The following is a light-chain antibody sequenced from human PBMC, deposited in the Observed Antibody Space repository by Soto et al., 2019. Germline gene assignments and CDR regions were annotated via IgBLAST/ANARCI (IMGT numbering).Light chain of an antibody. CDR1: ISNIGSNH. Sequence: QSVLTQPPSASGTPGQRVTSSCSGTISNIGSNHVYWYQQLPGMAPTLLIYRNNQRPSGVPDRFSGSKSGTSASLAISGLRSEDEADYYCATWDDRLSGRGVFGTGTKVTVL. CDR2: RNN. V-gene: IGLV1-47*01. J-gene: IGLJ1*01. CDR3: ATWDDRLSGRGV.